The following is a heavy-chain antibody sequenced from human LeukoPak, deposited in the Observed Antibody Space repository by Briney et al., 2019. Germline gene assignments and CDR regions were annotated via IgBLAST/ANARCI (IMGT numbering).Heavy chain of an antibody. CDR1: GASFSSYY. Sequence: SETLSLTCTVSGASFSSYYWSWLRQPPGKGLEWIAYIFYNGNTKYNPSLKSRVTMSVDTSKNQFSLKLSSVTAADTAVYYCARDNYYYDSSGSQPFDYWGQGTLVTVSS. CDR2: IFYNGNT. J-gene: IGHJ4*02. CDR3: ARDNYYYDSSGSQPFDY. D-gene: IGHD3-22*01. V-gene: IGHV4-59*12.